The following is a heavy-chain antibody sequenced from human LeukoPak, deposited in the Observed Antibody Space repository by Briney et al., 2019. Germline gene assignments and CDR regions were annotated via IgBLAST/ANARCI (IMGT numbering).Heavy chain of an antibody. D-gene: IGHD6-6*01. CDR1: GGSFSGYY. V-gene: IGHV4-34*01. J-gene: IGHJ4*02. Sequence: RPETLSLTCAVYGGSFSGYYWSWIRQPPGKGLDWIGEINHSGSTNYNPSLKSRVTISVDTSKNQFSMKLSSVTAADTAVYYCARGRIAAWYYFDYWGKGTLVTVSS. CDR3: ARGRIAAWYYFDY. CDR2: INHSGST.